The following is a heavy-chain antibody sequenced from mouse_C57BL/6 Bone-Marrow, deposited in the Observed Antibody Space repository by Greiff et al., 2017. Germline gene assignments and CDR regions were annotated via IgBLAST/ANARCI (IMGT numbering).Heavy chain of an antibody. CDR3: ARGTFSNYWYFDV. CDR2: IDPSDRYT. V-gene: IGHV1-50*01. CDR1: GYTFTSYW. Sequence: QVQLQQPGAELVKPGASVKLSCKASGYTFTSYWMQWVKQRPGQGLEWIGEIDPSDRYTNYNQKFKGKATLTVDTSSSTAYMQLSSLTSEDSAVYYCARGTFSNYWYFDVWGTGTTVTVSS. D-gene: IGHD2-5*01. J-gene: IGHJ1*03.